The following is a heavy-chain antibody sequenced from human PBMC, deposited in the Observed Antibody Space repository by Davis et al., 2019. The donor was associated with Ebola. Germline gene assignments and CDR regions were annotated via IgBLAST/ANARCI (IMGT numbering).Heavy chain of an antibody. CDR3: ARGNRQGPYSAFEI. V-gene: IGHV4-59*01. CDR2: VYSTGTT. D-gene: IGHD2-21*01. J-gene: IGHJ3*02. CDR1: GVSISGFY. Sequence: PSETLSLTCAVSGVSISGFYWSWIRQTPGKGLEWIGYVYSTGTTNYNPSLNSRVTISVDTPKNQFSLKVNSMTAADTAVYYCARGNRQGPYSAFEIWGQGTMVTVSS.